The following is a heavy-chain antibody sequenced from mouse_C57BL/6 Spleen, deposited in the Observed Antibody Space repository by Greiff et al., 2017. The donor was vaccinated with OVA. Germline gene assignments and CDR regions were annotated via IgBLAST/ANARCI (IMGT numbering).Heavy chain of an antibody. CDR3: ARNWDAAWFAY. J-gene: IGHJ3*01. V-gene: IGHV3-6*01. CDR2: ISYDGSN. D-gene: IGHD4-1*01. CDR1: GYSITSGYY. Sequence: EVQLQQSGPGLVKPSQSLSLTCSVTGYSITSGYYWNWIRQFPGNKLEWMGYISYDGSNNYNPSLKNRISITRDTSKNQFFLKLNSVTTEDTATYYCARNWDAAWFAYWGQGTLVTVSA.